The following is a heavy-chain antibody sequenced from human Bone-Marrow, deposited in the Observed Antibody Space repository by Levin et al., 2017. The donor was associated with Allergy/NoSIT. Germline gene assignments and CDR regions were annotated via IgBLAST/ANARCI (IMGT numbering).Heavy chain of an antibody. CDR3: ATTVGTSFAFDI. CDR1: EYSFASHW. J-gene: IGHJ3*02. CDR2: IYGGDSDT. V-gene: IGHV5-51*01. Sequence: GGSLRLSCKGSEYSFASHWIGWVRQMPGKGLEWMGVIYGGDSDTKYSPSFKGQVTMTVDKSITTAYLQWSSLKASDTAIYYCATTVGTSFAFDIWGQGTMVTVSS. D-gene: IGHD1-26*01.